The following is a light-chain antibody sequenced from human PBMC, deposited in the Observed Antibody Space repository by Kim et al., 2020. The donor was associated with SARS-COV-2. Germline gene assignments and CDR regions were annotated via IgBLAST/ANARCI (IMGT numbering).Light chain of an antibody. V-gene: IGLV3-19*01. CDR3: DSRDSSGNRGV. CDR2: GKN. CDR1: SLRNYS. J-gene: IGLJ2*01. Sequence: SSELTQDPAVSVALGQTVRITCQGDSLRNYSASWYQQRPGQAPVLVIYGKNNRPSGIPDRFSGSSSGNTTSLTITGAQAEYEADYYCDSRDSSGNRGVFG.